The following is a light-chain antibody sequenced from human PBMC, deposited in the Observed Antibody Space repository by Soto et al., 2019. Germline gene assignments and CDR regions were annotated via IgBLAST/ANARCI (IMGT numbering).Light chain of an antibody. Sequence: DIQMTQSPPSLSASVGDRVTITCRASQSISTYLNWYQQKPGRAPKLLIYGASSLQSGVPSRFTGSGSGTDFTLTLSSLQTEDFATYHCQQSYSTPWTFGQGTKVEIK. CDR1: QSISTY. V-gene: IGKV1-39*01. J-gene: IGKJ1*01. CDR3: QQSYSTPWT. CDR2: GAS.